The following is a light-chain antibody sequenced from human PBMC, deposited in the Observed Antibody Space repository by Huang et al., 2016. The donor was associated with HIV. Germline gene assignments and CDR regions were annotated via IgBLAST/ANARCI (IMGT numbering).Light chain of an antibody. CDR2: GAS. CDR3: QQYNKWPPWT. J-gene: IGKJ1*01. CDR1: QSVSSN. V-gene: IGKV3-15*01. Sequence: EIVMTQSPATLSVSPGERATLSCRASQSVSSNSAWYQQKPGQAPRLLIYGASTRATGIPARVSGSGSGTEFTLTISSLQSEDFAVYYCQQYNKWPPWTFGQGTKVEIK.